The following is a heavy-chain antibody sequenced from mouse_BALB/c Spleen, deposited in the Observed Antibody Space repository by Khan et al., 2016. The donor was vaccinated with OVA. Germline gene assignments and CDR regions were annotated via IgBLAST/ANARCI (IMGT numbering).Heavy chain of an antibody. V-gene: IGHV1S41*01. CDR1: GYTFTSYW. Sequence: DLVKPGASVKLSCKASGYTFTSYWINWIKQRPGQGLEWIGRIGPGSGSNSYIDMFTGKATLTVDTTSSTAYIRLSSPSSEDSAVYFSARSNYYGSRLYAMDYWGQGTSVTVSS. CDR2: IGPGSGSN. D-gene: IGHD1-1*01. CDR3: ARSNYYGSRLYAMDY. J-gene: IGHJ4*01.